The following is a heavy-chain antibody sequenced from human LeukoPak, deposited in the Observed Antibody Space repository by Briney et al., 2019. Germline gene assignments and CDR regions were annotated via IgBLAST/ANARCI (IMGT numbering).Heavy chain of an antibody. V-gene: IGHV3-33*01. CDR3: AREVPPAAKYYFDY. D-gene: IGHD6-13*01. J-gene: IGHJ4*02. CDR2: IWYDQIKK. Sequence: PGGSLRLSCAASGFTFNSYGMHWVRQAPGKGLELVAVIWYDQIKKYYADSVKGRFTISRDNSKNTLYLQMNSLRVEDTAVYYCAREVPPAAKYYFDYWGQGTLVTVSS. CDR1: GFTFNSYG.